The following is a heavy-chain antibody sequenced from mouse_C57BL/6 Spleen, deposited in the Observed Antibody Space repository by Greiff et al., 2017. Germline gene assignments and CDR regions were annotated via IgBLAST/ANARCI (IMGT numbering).Heavy chain of an antibody. CDR2: INPSNGGT. Sequence: VQLQQSGTELVKPGASVKLSCKASGYTFTSYWMHWVKQRPGQGLEWIGNINPSNGGTNYNEKFKSKATLTVDKSSSTAYMQLSSLTSEDSAVYYCARFSLIVAKGYAMDYWGQGTSVTVSS. V-gene: IGHV1-53*01. J-gene: IGHJ4*01. D-gene: IGHD1-1*01. CDR1: GYTFTSYW. CDR3: ARFSLIVAKGYAMDY.